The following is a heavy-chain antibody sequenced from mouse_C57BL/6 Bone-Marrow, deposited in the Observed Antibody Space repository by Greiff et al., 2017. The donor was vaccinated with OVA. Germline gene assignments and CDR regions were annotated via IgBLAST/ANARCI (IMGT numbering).Heavy chain of an antibody. D-gene: IGHD1-1*01. J-gene: IGHJ4*01. CDR3: VRGGYNGISPYYAMDY. CDR1: GYSFTGYF. Sequence: EVQLQQSGPELVKPGASVKISCKASGYSFTGYFMNWVKQSHGKSLEWIGRINPYNGDTFYNQKFKGKATLTVDKSSSTAHMAVQRLTSEDFAVYYCVRGGYNGISPYYAMDYWGQGTSVTVSA. CDR2: INPYNGDT. V-gene: IGHV1-37*01.